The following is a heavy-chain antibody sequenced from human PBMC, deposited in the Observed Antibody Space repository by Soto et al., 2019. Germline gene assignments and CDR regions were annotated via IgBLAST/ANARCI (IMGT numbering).Heavy chain of an antibody. CDR3: ARVAGYCSGGSCAFDI. Sequence: GASVKVSCKASGYTFTRYYMHWVRQAPGQGLEWMGWINPNSGGTNYAQKFQGWVTMTRDTSISTAYMELSRLRSDDTAVYYCARVAGYCSGGSCAFDIWGQGTMVTVSS. CDR2: INPNSGGT. CDR1: GYTFTRYY. J-gene: IGHJ3*02. D-gene: IGHD2-15*01. V-gene: IGHV1-2*04.